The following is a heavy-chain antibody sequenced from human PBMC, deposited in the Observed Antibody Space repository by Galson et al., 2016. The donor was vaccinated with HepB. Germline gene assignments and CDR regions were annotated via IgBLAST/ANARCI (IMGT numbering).Heavy chain of an antibody. CDR1: GFTFSNAW. V-gene: IGHV3-15*07. CDR3: TTPYYYYGMDV. J-gene: IGHJ6*02. Sequence: SLRLSCAAFGFTFSNAWMSWVRQAPGKGLEWVGRIKSKTDGGTTDYAAPVKGRFTISRDDSKNTLYLQMNSLKTEDTAVYYCTTPYYYYGMDVWGQGTTVTVSS. CDR2: IKSKTDGGTT.